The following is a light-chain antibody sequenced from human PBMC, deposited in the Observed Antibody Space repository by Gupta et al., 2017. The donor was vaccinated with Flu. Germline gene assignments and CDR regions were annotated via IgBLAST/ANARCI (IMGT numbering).Light chain of an antibody. CDR2: DER. V-gene: IGLV3-21*02. Sequence: GQTGKVTCGGDNIERKSVNWYQQRQGQAPLRGGEDERHRPSGIPERFSGSNAGNKAKLTISRLEADDEADYYCHVWDSGSDHGVFGGGTKLTVL. J-gene: IGLJ3*02. CDR1: NIERKS. CDR3: HVWDSGSDHGV.